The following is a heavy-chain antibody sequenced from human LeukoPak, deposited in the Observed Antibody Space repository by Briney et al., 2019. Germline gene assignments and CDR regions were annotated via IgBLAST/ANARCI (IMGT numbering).Heavy chain of an antibody. Sequence: PGGSLRLSCAASGFTFSNYAMSWVRQAPGKGLEWVSAITGSGTSTYYADSLKGRFTISRDNSKNTVFLQMNSLRHEDTAIYYCVIWGDYDVLTGYYVPDYWGQGTLVTVSS. CDR2: ITGSGTST. CDR3: VIWGDYDVLTGYYVPDY. CDR1: GFTFSNYA. D-gene: IGHD3-9*01. J-gene: IGHJ4*02. V-gene: IGHV3-23*01.